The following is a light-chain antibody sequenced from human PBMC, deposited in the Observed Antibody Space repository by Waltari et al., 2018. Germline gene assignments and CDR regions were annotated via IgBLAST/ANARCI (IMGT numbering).Light chain of an antibody. CDR3: QQCGISPFT. CDR2: GAS. Sequence: EIVLTQSPGTLSLSPGESATLSCRASQTVSSSYLAWYQQRPGQAPRLLIYGASSRATDIPDRFSGSGSGTDFTLTISRLEPEDFAVYYCQQCGISPFTFGGGTKVEIK. V-gene: IGKV3-20*01. CDR1: QTVSSSY. J-gene: IGKJ4*01.